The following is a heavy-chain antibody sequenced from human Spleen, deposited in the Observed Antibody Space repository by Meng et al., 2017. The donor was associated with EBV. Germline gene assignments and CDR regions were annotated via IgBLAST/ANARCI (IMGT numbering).Heavy chain of an antibody. CDR3: ARSPGHTYGYGAPYFDN. CDR1: GDSISSSKW. D-gene: IGHD5-18*01. Sequence: VRLGEWGPGLVAPSGPLSLTCAVAGDSISSSKWWSWVRQPPGKGLEWIGEIYHSGSTNHNPSLKSRVTISVDNSKNQFSLKLSSVTAADTAVYYCARSPGHTYGYGAPYFDNWGQETLVTVSS. CDR2: IYHSGST. J-gene: IGHJ4*02. V-gene: IGHV4-4*02.